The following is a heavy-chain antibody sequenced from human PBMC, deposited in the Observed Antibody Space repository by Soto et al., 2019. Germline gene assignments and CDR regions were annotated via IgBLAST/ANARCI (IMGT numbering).Heavy chain of an antibody. CDR2: IIPIFGTA. J-gene: IGHJ6*02. D-gene: IGHD6-19*01. CDR3: AKRIAVGPRGHYYGMDV. CDR1: GGTFSSYA. Sequence: SVKVSCKASGGTFSSYAISWVRQAPGQGLEWMGGIIPIFGTANYAQKFQGRVTITADESTSTAYMELSSLRSEDTAVYYCAKRIAVGPRGHYYGMDVWGQGTTVTV. V-gene: IGHV1-69*13.